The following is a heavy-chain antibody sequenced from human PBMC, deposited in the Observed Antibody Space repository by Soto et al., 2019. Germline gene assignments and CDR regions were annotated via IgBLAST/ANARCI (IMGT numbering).Heavy chain of an antibody. CDR1: GFSLSNARMG. D-gene: IGHD3-3*01. CDR2: IFSNDEK. V-gene: IGHV2-26*01. J-gene: IGHJ5*02. Sequence: QVTLKESGPVLVKPTETLTLTCTVSGFSLSNARMGVSWIRHPPGKALEWLAHIFSNDEKSYRTSLKSRLTISKDNSKRQVVLTMTNMDPVDTATYYCARTPSGNYDFWSGYYTLGWFDPWGQGTLVTVSS. CDR3: ARTPSGNYDFWSGYYTLGWFDP.